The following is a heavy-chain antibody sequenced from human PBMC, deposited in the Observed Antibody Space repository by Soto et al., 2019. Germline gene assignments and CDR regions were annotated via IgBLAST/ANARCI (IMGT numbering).Heavy chain of an antibody. CDR1: GFTFSSYG. V-gene: IGHV3-33*01. Sequence: PGGSLRLSCAASGFTFSSYGMHCVRQALGKGLEWVAVIWYDGSNKYYADSVKGRFTISRDNSMNTLYLQMNSLRAEDTAVYYCATEYNADSAFDTWGQGTMVTVSS. J-gene: IGHJ3*02. CDR2: IWYDGSNK. D-gene: IGHD1-1*01. CDR3: ATEYNADSAFDT.